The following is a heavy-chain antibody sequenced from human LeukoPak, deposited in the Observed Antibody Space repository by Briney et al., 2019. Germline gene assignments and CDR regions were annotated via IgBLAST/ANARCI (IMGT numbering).Heavy chain of an antibody. V-gene: IGHV3-33*01. Sequence: GGSLRLSCAASGFIFSSYAMHWVRRAPGKGPEWVAIIWLDGSNQYYAESVEGRFTVYRDNSKNTLYLQMNSLRAEDTAVYSCARGLGYSYGYGIDYWGQRTLVIASS. CDR1: GFIFSSYA. D-gene: IGHD5-18*01. J-gene: IGHJ4*02. CDR2: IWLDGSNQ. CDR3: ARGLGYSYGYGIDY.